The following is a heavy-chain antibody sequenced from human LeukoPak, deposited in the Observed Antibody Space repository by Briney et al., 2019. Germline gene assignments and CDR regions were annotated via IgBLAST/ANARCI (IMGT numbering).Heavy chain of an antibody. V-gene: IGHV3-9*01. CDR3: AKGTTSVFDGMDV. CDR2: ISWNSVSI. Sequence: PGGSLRLSCAASGFTFDDYAMHWVRQAPGKGLEWVSRISWNSVSIGYADSVKGRFTISRDNAKNSLYLQMNSLRPEDTALYYCAKGTTSVFDGMDVWGQGTTVTVSS. D-gene: IGHD3-3*01. J-gene: IGHJ6*02. CDR1: GFTFDDYA.